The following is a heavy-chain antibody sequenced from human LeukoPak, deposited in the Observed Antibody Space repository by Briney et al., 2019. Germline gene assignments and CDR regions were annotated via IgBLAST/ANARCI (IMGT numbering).Heavy chain of an antibody. Sequence: SRRSLRLSCAASGFPFSSYGMHWVRQAPGKGLEWVAIIWYDGGNQYYADSVKGRFTISRDNSKNTLYLQMNSLRAEDTAVYYCARDYCSSFSCQDYWGQGTLVTVSS. CDR2: IWYDGGNQ. D-gene: IGHD2-2*01. CDR3: ARDYCSSFSCQDY. CDR1: GFPFSSYG. V-gene: IGHV3-33*01. J-gene: IGHJ4*02.